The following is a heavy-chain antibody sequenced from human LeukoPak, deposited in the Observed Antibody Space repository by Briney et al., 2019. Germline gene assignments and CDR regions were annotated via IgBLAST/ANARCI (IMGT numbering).Heavy chain of an antibody. CDR2: IIPTFGTA. Sequence: SVKVSCKASGGTFSSYAISWVRQAPGQGLEWMGGIIPTFGTANYAQKFQGRVTITTDESTSTAYMELSSLRSEDTAVYSCARRVLAAAGPLPSDYWGQGTLVTVSP. CDR3: ARRVLAAAGPLPSDY. V-gene: IGHV1-69*05. D-gene: IGHD6-13*01. J-gene: IGHJ4*02. CDR1: GGTFSSYA.